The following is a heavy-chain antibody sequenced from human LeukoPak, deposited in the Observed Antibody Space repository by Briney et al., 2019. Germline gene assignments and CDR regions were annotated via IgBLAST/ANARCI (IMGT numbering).Heavy chain of an antibody. Sequence: GGSLRLSCAASGFTFSSYSMNWVRQVPGKGLEWVSSISSTSSYIYYADSVKGRFTISRDNAKNSLYLQMNSLRAEDTAVYYCARDDTYYDSSGYYLDYWGQGTLVTVSS. CDR2: ISSTSSYI. J-gene: IGHJ4*02. D-gene: IGHD3-22*01. V-gene: IGHV3-21*01. CDR3: ARDDTYYDSSGYYLDY. CDR1: GFTFSSYS.